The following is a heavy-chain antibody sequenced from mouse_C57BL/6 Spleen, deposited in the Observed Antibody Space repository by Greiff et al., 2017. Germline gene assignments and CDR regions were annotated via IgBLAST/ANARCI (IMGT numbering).Heavy chain of an antibody. J-gene: IGHJ2*01. CDR3: ARGGLGPFDY. CDR1: GFTFSDYG. V-gene: IGHV5-17*01. D-gene: IGHD4-1*01. CDR2: ISSGSSTI. Sequence: DVKLVESGGGLVKPGGSLKLSCAASGFTFSDYGMHWVRQAPEKGLEWVAYISSGSSTIYYADTVKGRFTISRDNAKNTLFLQMTSLRSEDTAMYYCARGGLGPFDYWGQGTTLTVSS.